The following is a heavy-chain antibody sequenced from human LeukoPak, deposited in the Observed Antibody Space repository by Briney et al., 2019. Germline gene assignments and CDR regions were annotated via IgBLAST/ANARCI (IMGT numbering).Heavy chain of an antibody. V-gene: IGHV3-23*01. D-gene: IGHD6-19*01. CDR3: AGDGFSGWYGSGYYYYYMDV. CDR2: ISGSGGST. Sequence: PGGSLRLSCAASGFTFSSYGMSWVRQAPGKGLEWVSAISGSGGSTYYADSVKGRFTISRDNSKNTLYLQMNSLRAEDTAVYYCAGDGFSGWYGSGYYYYYMDVWGKGTTVTVSS. CDR1: GFTFSSYG. J-gene: IGHJ6*03.